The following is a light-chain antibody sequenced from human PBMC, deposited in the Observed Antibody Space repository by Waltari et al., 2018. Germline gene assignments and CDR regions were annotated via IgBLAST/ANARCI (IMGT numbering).Light chain of an antibody. V-gene: IGLV2-23*01. Sequence: QSALTQPAPVSGSPGQSITISCTGTSSDVGSNNLVPWYQQHPGKAPKLMIYEGSKRPSGVSNRFSGSKSGNTASLTISGLQAEDEADYYCCSYAGSSTYVFGTGTKVTVL. J-gene: IGLJ1*01. CDR3: CSYAGSSTYV. CDR1: SSDVGSNNL. CDR2: EGS.